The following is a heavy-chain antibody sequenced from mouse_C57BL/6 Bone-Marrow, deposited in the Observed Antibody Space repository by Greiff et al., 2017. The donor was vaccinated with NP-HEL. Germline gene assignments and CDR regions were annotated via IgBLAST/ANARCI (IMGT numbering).Heavy chain of an antibody. D-gene: IGHD3-2*02. Sequence: VKLMESGPELVKPGASVKISCKASGYTFTDYYINWVKQRPGQGLEWIGWIFPGSGSTYYNEKFKGKATLTVDKSSSTAYMLLSSLTSEDSAVYFCARGLTAQATDFDYWGQGTTLTVSS. V-gene: IGHV1-75*01. J-gene: IGHJ2*01. CDR3: ARGLTAQATDFDY. CDR2: IFPGSGST. CDR1: GYTFTDYY.